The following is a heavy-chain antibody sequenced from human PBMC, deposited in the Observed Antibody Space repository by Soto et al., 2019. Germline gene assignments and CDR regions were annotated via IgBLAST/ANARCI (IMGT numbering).Heavy chain of an antibody. V-gene: IGHV4-59*01. Sequence: SETLSLTCAVSGDSISSYYCMWIRQPPGKGLESIGYLYYGRSANYNPSLKSRVTISVDTSKNQFSLKLSSVTAADTAVYYCAREGHYYDSSGYWRLFDYWGQGTLVTVSS. CDR2: LYYGRSA. CDR1: GDSISSYY. D-gene: IGHD3-22*01. J-gene: IGHJ4*02. CDR3: AREGHYYDSSGYWRLFDY.